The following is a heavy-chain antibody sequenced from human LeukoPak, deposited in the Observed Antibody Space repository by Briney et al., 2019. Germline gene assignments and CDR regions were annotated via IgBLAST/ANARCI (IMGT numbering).Heavy chain of an antibody. V-gene: IGHV3-30*04. Sequence: GGSLRLSCAASGFTFSSYAMHWVRQAPGKGLEGVAVISYDGSNKYYADSVKGRFTISRDNSKNTLYLQMNSLRAEDTAVYYCARDLYYYYYMDVWGKGTTVTVSS. CDR3: ARDLYYYYYMDV. CDR1: GFTFSSYA. CDR2: ISYDGSNK. J-gene: IGHJ6*03.